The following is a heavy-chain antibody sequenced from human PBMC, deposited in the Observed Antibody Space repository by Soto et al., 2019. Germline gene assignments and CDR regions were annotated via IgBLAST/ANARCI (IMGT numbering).Heavy chain of an antibody. Sequence: SETLSLTCTVSGDSITAGGHYWAWIRQHPEKGLEWLGYIHYSGTTDYNPSLKSRLTVSVDTSKNQFSLSLSSVTAADTAIYYCGARTATYWNFSIWGRGTLVTVSS. V-gene: IGHV4-31*03. CDR3: GARTATYWNFSI. D-gene: IGHD2-21*02. CDR1: GDSITAGGHY. CDR2: IHYSGTT. J-gene: IGHJ2*01.